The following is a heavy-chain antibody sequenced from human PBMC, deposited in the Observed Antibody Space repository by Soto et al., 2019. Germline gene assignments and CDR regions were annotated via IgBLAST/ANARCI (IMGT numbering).Heavy chain of an antibody. CDR2: ISSSSSYI. Sequence: PGGSLRLSCAASGFTFSSYSMNWVRQAPGKGLEWVLSISSSSSYIYYADSLKGRFTISRDNAKNSLYLKMNSLRAEDTAVYYCARVVYYVPGGMDVWGQGTTVTVSS. J-gene: IGHJ6*02. CDR3: ARVVYYVPGGMDV. D-gene: IGHD3-3*01. CDR1: GFTFSSYS. V-gene: IGHV3-21*01.